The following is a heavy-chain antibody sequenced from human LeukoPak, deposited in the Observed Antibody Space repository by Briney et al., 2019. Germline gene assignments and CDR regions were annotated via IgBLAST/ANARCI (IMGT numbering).Heavy chain of an antibody. D-gene: IGHD6-19*01. Sequence: SETLSLTCTVSGGSISSSSYYWGWIRQPPGKGLEWIGEINHSGSTNYNPSLKSRVTISVDTSKNQFSLKLSSVTAADTAVYYCARGFFAGSGWFGNWFDPWGQGTLVTVSS. CDR3: ARGFFAGSGWFGNWFDP. J-gene: IGHJ5*02. CDR1: GGSISSSSYY. V-gene: IGHV4-39*07. CDR2: INHSGST.